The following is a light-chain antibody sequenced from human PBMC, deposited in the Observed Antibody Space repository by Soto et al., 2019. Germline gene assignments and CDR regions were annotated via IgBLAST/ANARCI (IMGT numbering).Light chain of an antibody. CDR3: QTWDTGIWV. Sequence: QLVLTQSPSASASLGASVKLTCTLSTGHSSYAIAWHQQQPEKGPRYLMKLNSDGSHSKGDGIPDRFSGSTSGAERYLTISSLQSEDEADYYCQTWDTGIWVFGGGTKRTVL. CDR2: LNSDGSH. J-gene: IGLJ3*02. CDR1: TGHSSYA. V-gene: IGLV4-69*02.